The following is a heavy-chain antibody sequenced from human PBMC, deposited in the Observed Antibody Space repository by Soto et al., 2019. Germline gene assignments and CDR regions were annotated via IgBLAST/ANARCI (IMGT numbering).Heavy chain of an antibody. D-gene: IGHD3-9*01. CDR3: ARDWRTDAEGIDL. CDR2: IRGRGEKT. J-gene: IGHJ5*02. Sequence: GGSLRLSCGTSGFTFSTYAMAWVRQSPGKGLEWVSSIRGRGEKTYYADSVKGRFTISRDNSQDTLFLQMNSLRAEDTAMYYCARDWRTDAEGIDLWGQGTLVTVSS. V-gene: IGHV3-23*01. CDR1: GFTFSTYA.